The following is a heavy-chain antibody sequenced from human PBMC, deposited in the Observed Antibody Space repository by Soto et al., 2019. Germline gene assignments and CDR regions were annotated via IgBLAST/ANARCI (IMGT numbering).Heavy chain of an antibody. J-gene: IGHJ6*02. Sequence: GGSLRLSCAASGFTFSSYDMHWVRQATGKGLEWVSAIGTAGDTYYPGSVKGRFTISRENAKNSLYLQMNSLRAEDTAVYYCARAPSGWLVYYGMDVWGQGTTVTVSS. CDR1: GFTFSSYD. CDR3: ARAPSGWLVYYGMDV. CDR2: IGTAGDT. V-gene: IGHV3-13*01. D-gene: IGHD3-22*01.